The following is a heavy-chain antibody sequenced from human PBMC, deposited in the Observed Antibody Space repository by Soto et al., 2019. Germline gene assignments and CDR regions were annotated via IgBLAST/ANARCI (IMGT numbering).Heavy chain of an antibody. D-gene: IGHD1-26*01. CDR2: FDPEDGET. V-gene: IGHV1-24*01. J-gene: IGHJ3*02. CDR1: GYTLTELS. Sequence: GASVKVSCKVSGYTLTELSMHWVRQAPGKGLEWMGGFDPEDGETIYAQKFQGRVTMTEDTSTDTAYMELSSLRSEDTAVYYCATAPPRNSGSGKGAFDIWGQGTMVTVSS. CDR3: ATAPPRNSGSGKGAFDI.